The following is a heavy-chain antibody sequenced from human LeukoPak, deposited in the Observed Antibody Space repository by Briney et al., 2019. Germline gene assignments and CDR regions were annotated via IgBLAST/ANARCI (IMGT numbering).Heavy chain of an antibody. CDR3: ARDRAVRYFDY. D-gene: IGHD3-16*02. CDR1: GFTFSNHG. V-gene: IGHV3-33*01. Sequence: GGSLRLSCAASGFTFSNHGMHWVRQAPGKGLEWVALIWYDGTKKYYADSVKGRLTISRDNSKNTLYLEMNSLRAEDTAVYYCARDRAVRYFDYWGQGTLVTVSS. J-gene: IGHJ4*02. CDR2: IWYDGTKK.